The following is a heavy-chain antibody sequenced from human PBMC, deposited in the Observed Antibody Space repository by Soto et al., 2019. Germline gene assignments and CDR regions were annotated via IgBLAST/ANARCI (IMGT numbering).Heavy chain of an antibody. CDR3: ARAHLRYFDPYYFDY. D-gene: IGHD3-9*01. V-gene: IGHV4-30-4*01. Sequence: LSLTCTVSGGSISSGDYYWSWIRQPPGKGLEWIGYIYYSGSTYYNPSLKSRVTISVDTSKNQFSLKLSSVTAADTAVYYCARAHLRYFDPYYFDYWGQGTLVTVSS. CDR2: IYYSGST. CDR1: GGSISSGDYY. J-gene: IGHJ4*02.